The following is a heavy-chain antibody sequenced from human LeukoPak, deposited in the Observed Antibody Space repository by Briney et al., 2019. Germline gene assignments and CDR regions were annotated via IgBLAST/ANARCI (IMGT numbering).Heavy chain of an antibody. CDR2: INHSGTT. D-gene: IGHD6-19*01. J-gene: IGHJ4*02. CDR1: GGSFSEYY. CDR3: ARVGGPGYSSGWYGY. V-gene: IGHV4-34*01. Sequence: SSETLSLTCAVYGGSFSEYYWSWIRQPPGKGLEWIGDINHSGTTNYNPSLKSRVTISKETSKKQFSLKLSSVTADDTAVYYCARVGGPGYSSGWYGYWGQGSLVTVSS.